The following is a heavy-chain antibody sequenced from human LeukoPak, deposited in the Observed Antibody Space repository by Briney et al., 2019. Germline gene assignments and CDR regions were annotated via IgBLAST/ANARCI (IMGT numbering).Heavy chain of an antibody. J-gene: IGHJ4*02. CDR3: ARLGTMRYSDY. Sequence: SETLSLTCAVSGYSISSGYYWGWIRRPPGKGREWIGMIYDSGSTYYNPSLKRRVTISGDTSKKHVSLKLSSVTAADTAVYYCARLGTMRYSDYWGQGTLVTVSS. V-gene: IGHV4-38-2*01. D-gene: IGHD3-3*01. CDR2: IYDSGST. CDR1: GYSISSGYY.